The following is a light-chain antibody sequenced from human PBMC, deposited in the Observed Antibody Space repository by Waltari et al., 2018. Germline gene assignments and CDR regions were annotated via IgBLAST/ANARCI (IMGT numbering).Light chain of an antibody. J-gene: IGLJ2*01. V-gene: IGLV2-23*02. CDR1: SSDVGNYKR. Sequence: QSALTQPASVSGSPGQSITIPCTGTSSDVGNYKRVSWYQQHPVKAPKLMIYAVSKRPSGVSDRFSGSKSGDMASLTISGLQPEDEAEYFCSSYAGSSKGVFGGGTKVTVL. CDR2: AVS. CDR3: SSYAGSSKGV.